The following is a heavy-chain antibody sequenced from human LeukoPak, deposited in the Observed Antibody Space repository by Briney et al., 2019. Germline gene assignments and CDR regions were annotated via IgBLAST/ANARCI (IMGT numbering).Heavy chain of an antibody. CDR1: GFTFSSYA. CDR2: ISNSGGRT. CDR3: AKDARKSYGGI. D-gene: IGHD3-16*01. Sequence: PGGSLRLSCAASGFTFSSYAMSWVRQAPGKGLEWVSSISNSGGRTFYTDSVKGRFTISRDNSKITLYLQMNSLRAEDTAVYYCAKDARKSYGGIWGQGTMVTVSS. V-gene: IGHV3-23*01. J-gene: IGHJ3*02.